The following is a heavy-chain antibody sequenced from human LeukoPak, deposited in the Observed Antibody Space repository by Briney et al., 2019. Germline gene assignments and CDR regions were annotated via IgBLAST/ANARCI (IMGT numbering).Heavy chain of an antibody. CDR1: GGSISSYY. V-gene: IGHV4-4*07. D-gene: IGHD3-10*01. Sequence: PSETLSLTCTVSGGSISSYYWSWIRQPAGKGLEWIGRIYTSGSTNYNPSLKSRVTMSVDTSKNQFSLKLSPVTAADTAVYYCARERGSQLRYYYYMDVWGKGTTVTISS. J-gene: IGHJ6*03. CDR2: IYTSGST. CDR3: ARERGSQLRYYYYMDV.